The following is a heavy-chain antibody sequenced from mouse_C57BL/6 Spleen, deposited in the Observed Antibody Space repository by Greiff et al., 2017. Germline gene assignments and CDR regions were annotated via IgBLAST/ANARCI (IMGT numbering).Heavy chain of an antibody. D-gene: IGHD2-4*01. CDR1: GYSITSDY. J-gene: IGHJ4*01. V-gene: IGHV3-8*01. CDR2: ISYSGST. CDR3: ARWFYDYDEGYYYAMDY. Sequence: EVKLQESGPGLAKPSPTLSLTCSVTGYSITSDYWNWIRKFPGNKLEYMGYISYSGSTYYNPSLKSRISITRDTSKSQYYLQLNSVTTEDTATYYCARWFYDYDEGYYYAMDYWGQGTSVTVSS.